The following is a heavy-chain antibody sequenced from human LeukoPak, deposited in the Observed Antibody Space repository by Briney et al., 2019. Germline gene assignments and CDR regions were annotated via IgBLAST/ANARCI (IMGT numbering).Heavy chain of an antibody. CDR3: AKSPPTIFGGVINPDY. CDR1: GFTFSSYW. J-gene: IGHJ4*01. CDR2: INSDGSST. D-gene: IGHD3-3*01. V-gene: IGHV3-74*01. Sequence: GGSLRLSCAASGFTFSSYWMHWVRQAPGKGLVWVSRINSDGSSTSYADSVKGRFTISRDNAKNTLYLQMNSLRAEDTAVYYCAKSPPTIFGGVINPDYWGQGTLGNVSP.